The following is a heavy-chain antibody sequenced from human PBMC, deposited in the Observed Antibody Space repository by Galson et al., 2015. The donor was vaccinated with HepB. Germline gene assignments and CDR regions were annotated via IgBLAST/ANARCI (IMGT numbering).Heavy chain of an antibody. D-gene: IGHD3-16*01. CDR3: ARDWGDDSTGYYGMDV. CDR1: GFSVSSHY. J-gene: IGHJ6*02. Sequence: SLRLSCAASGFSVSSHYMIWVRQAPGKGLEWVSTIHADGSTFHADSVQGRFTISRDNPKNTLYLQMNGLRVEDTAAYYCARDWGDDSTGYYGMDVWGQGTTVTVSS. CDR2: IHADGST. V-gene: IGHV3-66*01.